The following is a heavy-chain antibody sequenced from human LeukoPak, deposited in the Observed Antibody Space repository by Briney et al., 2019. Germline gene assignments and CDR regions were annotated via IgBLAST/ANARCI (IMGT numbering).Heavy chain of an antibody. CDR1: GGSISSSSYY. CDR2: IYYSGST. J-gene: IGHJ4*02. Sequence: SETLSLTCAVSGGSISSSSYYWGWIRQPPGKGLEWIGSIYYSGSTYYNPSLKSRVTISVDTSKNQFSLKLSSVTAADTAVYYCARRSGYDLARALDYWGQGTLVTVSS. V-gene: IGHV4-39*01. CDR3: ARRSGYDLARALDY. D-gene: IGHD5-12*01.